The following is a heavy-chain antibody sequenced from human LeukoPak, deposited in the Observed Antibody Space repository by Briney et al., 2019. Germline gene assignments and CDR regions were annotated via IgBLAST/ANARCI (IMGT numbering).Heavy chain of an antibody. D-gene: IGHD2-2*01. J-gene: IGHJ5*02. Sequence: SETLSLTCSVSGGSINSYHWNWIRQPRGKGLKWIGHIYYNVKTNYNPSLKTRVAISVDTSKNQSSLNLTSVTAEDTAVYYCARGCSTASCQSWFDPWGQGTQVTVSS. CDR1: GGSINSYH. V-gene: IGHV4-59*01. CDR3: ARGCSTASCQSWFDP. CDR2: IYYNVKT.